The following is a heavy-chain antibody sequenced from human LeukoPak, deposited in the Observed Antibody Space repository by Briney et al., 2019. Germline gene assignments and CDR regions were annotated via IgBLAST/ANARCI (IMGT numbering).Heavy chain of an antibody. CDR1: GASITSSY. CDR3: ARGARESDS. CDR2: VYYTGTT. Sequence: SETLSLTCTVSGASITSSYWSWIRQPPGKGLEWIGYVYYTGTTNYHPSLGGRLTLSVDTSKNQLSLNLNSVTAADTAVYYCARGARESDSWGQGTLVTVSS. D-gene: IGHD1-26*01. V-gene: IGHV4-59*08. J-gene: IGHJ4*02.